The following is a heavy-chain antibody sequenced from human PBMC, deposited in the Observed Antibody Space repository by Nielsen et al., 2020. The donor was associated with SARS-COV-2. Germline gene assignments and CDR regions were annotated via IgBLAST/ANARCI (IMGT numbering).Heavy chain of an antibody. D-gene: IGHD6-19*01. J-gene: IGHJ4*02. V-gene: IGHV3-23*01. CDR3: AKDQEWLANLDY. CDR1: GFTFSSYA. CDR2: ISGSGGST. Sequence: GGSLRLSCAASGFTFSSYAMSWVRQAPGKGLEWVSAISGSGGSTYYADSVKGRFTISRDNSKNTPYLQMNGLRTEDTAVYYCAKDQEWLANLDYWGQGTLVTVSS.